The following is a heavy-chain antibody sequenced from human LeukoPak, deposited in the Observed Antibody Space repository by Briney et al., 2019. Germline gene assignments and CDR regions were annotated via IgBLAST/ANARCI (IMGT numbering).Heavy chain of an antibody. CDR1: GFTFSSYS. CDR3: AKDKVGYSYGYPDY. D-gene: IGHD5-18*01. V-gene: IGHV3-21*04. Sequence: GGSLRLSCAASGFTFSSYSMNWVRQAPGKGLEWVSSISSSSSYIYYADSVKGRFTISRDNAKNSLYLQMNSLRAEDTALYYCAKDKVGYSYGYPDYWGQGTLVTVSS. J-gene: IGHJ4*02. CDR2: ISSSSSYI.